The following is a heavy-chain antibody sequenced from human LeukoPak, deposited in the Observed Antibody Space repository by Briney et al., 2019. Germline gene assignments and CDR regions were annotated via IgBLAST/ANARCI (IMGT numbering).Heavy chain of an antibody. CDR1: GGSISSSSYY. V-gene: IGHV4-39*01. CDR3: ASGIWDLVTPRLDAFDI. CDR2: IYYSGST. J-gene: IGHJ3*02. Sequence: SETLSLTCAVSGGSISSSSYYWGWIRQPPGKGLEWIGSIYYSGSTYYNPSLKSRVTISVDTSKNQFSLKLSSVTAADTAVYYCASGIWDLVTPRLDAFDIWGQGTMVTVSS. D-gene: IGHD5-18*01.